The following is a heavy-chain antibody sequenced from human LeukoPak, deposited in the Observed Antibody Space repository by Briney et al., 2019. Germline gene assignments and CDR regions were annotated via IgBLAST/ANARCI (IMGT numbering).Heavy chain of an antibody. CDR1: GFTFNTYG. D-gene: IGHD3-10*01. V-gene: IGHV3-23*01. CDR2: ISGSGDRT. CDR3: AKGYYGSGSYGWFDY. J-gene: IGHJ4*02. Sequence: GGSLRLSCAASGFTFNTYGMSWVRQAPGKGLEWVSTISGSGDRTYYADSVKGRFTISRDNSKNTLFLHMNSLRAEDTAVYSCAKGYYGSGSYGWFDYWGQGTLVTVSS.